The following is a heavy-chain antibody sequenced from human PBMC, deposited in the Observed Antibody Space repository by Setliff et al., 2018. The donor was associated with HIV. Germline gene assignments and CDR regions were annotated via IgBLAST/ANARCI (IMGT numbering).Heavy chain of an antibody. CDR2: INPNSGGT. J-gene: IGHJ4*02. Sequence: ASVKVSCKASGYTFTGYYMHWVRQAPGQGLEWMGRINPNSGGTNYAQKFQGRVTMTRDTSMNTAYMELSRLRSDATAVYYCALLNNIEVVTALLPGDYWGQGTPLTVS. D-gene: IGHD2-21*02. CDR3: ALLNNIEVVTALLPGDY. V-gene: IGHV1-2*06. CDR1: GYTFTGYY.